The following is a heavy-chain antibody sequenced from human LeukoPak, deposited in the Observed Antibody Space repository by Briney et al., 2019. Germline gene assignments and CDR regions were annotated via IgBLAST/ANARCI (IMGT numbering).Heavy chain of an antibody. J-gene: IGHJ4*02. V-gene: IGHV5-51*01. CDR1: GYRFTIYW. D-gene: IGHD4-17*01. CDR3: ARQQLGDSNYFDY. CDR2: IYPGDSET. Sequence: GESLKISCKASGYRFTIYWIGWVRQMPGKGLEWMGFIYPGDSETRYSPSFQGQVTISADKSITTAFLQWSSLKASDTAMYYCARQQLGDSNYFDYWGQGTLVTVSS.